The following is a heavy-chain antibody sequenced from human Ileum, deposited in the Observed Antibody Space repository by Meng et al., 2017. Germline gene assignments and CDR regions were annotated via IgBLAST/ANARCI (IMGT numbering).Heavy chain of an antibody. CDR1: GFTFSSYA. CDR2: ISYDGSNK. CDR3: ARDSVDQRYCSGGGCYSGGFDP. V-gene: IGHV3-30*01. D-gene: IGHD2-15*01. J-gene: IGHJ5*02. Sequence: VLLVGSGGGVVQPGRSLRLSCAAAGFTFSSYAMHWVRQAPGKGLEWVAVISYDGSNKDYADSVKGRFTISRDNSKNTLYLQMNSLRAEDTALFYCARDSVDQRYCSGGGCYSGGFDPWGQGTLVTVSS.